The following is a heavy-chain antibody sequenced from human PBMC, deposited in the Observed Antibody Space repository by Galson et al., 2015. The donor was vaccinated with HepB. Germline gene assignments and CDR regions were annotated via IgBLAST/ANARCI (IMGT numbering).Heavy chain of an antibody. D-gene: IGHD2-2*01. CDR1: GFTFSSYG. V-gene: IGHV3-48*02. J-gene: IGHJ6*02. CDR3: ARGCSSTSCYV. CDR2: INRDSSII. Sequence: SLRLSCAASGFTFSSYGMNWVRQAPGKGLEWVSYINRDSSIINYADSVKGRFTISRDNAKNSLYLQMNSLRDADTAVYYCARGCSSTSCYVWGQGTTVTVSS.